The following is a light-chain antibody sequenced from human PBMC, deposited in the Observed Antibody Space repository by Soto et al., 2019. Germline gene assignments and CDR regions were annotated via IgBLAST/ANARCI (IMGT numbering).Light chain of an antibody. CDR1: QSVSNS. CDR3: HQRYNWPRVT. J-gene: IGKJ5*01. Sequence: EILLTQSPVTLSLSPGERATLSCRASQSVSNSLAWYQQKPGQPPRLLIYDVSNRANGIPARFSGSGSGTDFTLTITSLEPEDFAAYFCHQRYNWPRVTFGQGTRLEIK. CDR2: DVS. V-gene: IGKV3-11*01.